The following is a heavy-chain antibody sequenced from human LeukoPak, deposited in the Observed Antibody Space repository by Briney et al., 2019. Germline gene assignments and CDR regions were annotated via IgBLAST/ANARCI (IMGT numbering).Heavy chain of an antibody. D-gene: IGHD1-1*01. CDR2: ISGSSASS. Sequence: AGGSLRLSCSASGFTFSSFHMTWVRHTPGKGLEWVSYISGSSASSYYADSVKGRFTISRDNAKNSLYLQMNSLRDEDTAIYYCATYPSEVTTGWGRWFDHWGQGTLVTVSS. CDR1: GFTFSSFH. J-gene: IGHJ5*02. V-gene: IGHV3-48*02. CDR3: ATYPSEVTTGWGRWFDH.